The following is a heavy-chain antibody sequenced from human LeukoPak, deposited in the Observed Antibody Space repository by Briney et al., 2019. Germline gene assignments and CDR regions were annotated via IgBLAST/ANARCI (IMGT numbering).Heavy chain of an antibody. D-gene: IGHD5-18*01. V-gene: IGHV1-69*01. J-gene: IGHJ4*02. Sequence: SVKVSCKASGGTFSSYAISWVRQAPGQGLEWMGGIIPIFGTANYAQKFQGRVTITAGESTSTACMELSSLRSEDTAVYYCAINVDTAMVLFDYWGQGTLVTVSS. CDR2: IIPIFGTA. CDR1: GGTFSSYA. CDR3: AINVDTAMVLFDY.